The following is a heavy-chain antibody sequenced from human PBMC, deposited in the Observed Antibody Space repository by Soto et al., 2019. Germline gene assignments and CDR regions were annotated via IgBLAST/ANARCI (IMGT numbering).Heavy chain of an antibody. CDR1: GFTFGNYA. CDR2: ISGGGDGT. V-gene: IGHV3-23*01. Sequence: EVQLLESGGGLVQPGGSLRLSCAASGFTFGNYAMMWVRQAPGKGLEWVSTISGGGDGTYYADSVRGRFTISRENSSNTVYLQMNSLRAEDTAVYYCSKKGLGSLAAYCSTGDFHYAFDIWGQGTKVPVSS. J-gene: IGHJ3*02. CDR3: SKKGLGSLAAYCSTGDFHYAFDI. D-gene: IGHD2-15*01.